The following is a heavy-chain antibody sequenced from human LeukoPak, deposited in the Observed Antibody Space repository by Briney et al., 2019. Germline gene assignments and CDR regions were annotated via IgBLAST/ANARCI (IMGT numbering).Heavy chain of an antibody. D-gene: IGHD3-22*01. V-gene: IGHV1-2*04. Sequence: ASVKVSCKASGYTVTGYYMHWVRQAPGQGLEWMGWINPNSGGTNYAQKFQGWVTMTRDTSISTAYMELSRLRSDDTAVYYCARERDYDSSGLDYWGQGTLVTVSS. CDR1: GYTVTGYY. CDR2: INPNSGGT. J-gene: IGHJ4*02. CDR3: ARERDYDSSGLDY.